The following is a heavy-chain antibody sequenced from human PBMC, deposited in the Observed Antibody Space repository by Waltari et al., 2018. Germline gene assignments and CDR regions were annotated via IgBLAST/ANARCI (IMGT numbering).Heavy chain of an antibody. D-gene: IGHD3-22*01. J-gene: IGHJ4*02. CDR1: GGSISSYY. CDR3: ASHGQWDYDSHGYFDY. Sequence: QVQLQESGPGLVKPSETLSLTCTVSGGSISSYYWSWIRQPPGKGLEWIGYIYYIGSTNYNPSLKSRVTISVDTSKNQFSLKLSSVTAADTAVYYCASHGQWDYDSHGYFDYWGQGTLVTVSS. CDR2: IYYIGST. V-gene: IGHV4-59*01.